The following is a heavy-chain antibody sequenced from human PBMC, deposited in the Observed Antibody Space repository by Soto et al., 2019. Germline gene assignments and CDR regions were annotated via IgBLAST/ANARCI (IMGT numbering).Heavy chain of an antibody. CDR3: VRDQDSRGYSVFNL. J-gene: IGHJ5*02. Sequence: PGGSLSLSCEASGFSFNSFFMHWVRQGPGKGLEWVSRISNDGTGTTYADSVQGRFTVSRDNSKTTVYLQMNRLRPEDTAVYFCVRDQDSRGYSVFNLWGQGTQVTVSS. CDR2: ISNDGTGT. V-gene: IGHV3-74*01. D-gene: IGHD3-22*01. CDR1: GFSFNSFF.